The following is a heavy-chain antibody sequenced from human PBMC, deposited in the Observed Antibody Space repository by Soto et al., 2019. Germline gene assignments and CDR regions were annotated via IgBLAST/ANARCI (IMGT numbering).Heavy chain of an antibody. CDR1: GGTFSSYA. D-gene: IGHD6-25*01. CDR3: ARHKRLEYYFDN. Sequence: SVKVSCKASGGTFSSYAISWVRQAPGQGLEWMGGIIPIFGTANYAQKFQGRVTITADESTSTAYMELSSLRSEDTAVYYCARHKRLEYYFDNWGQGTLVTVSS. J-gene: IGHJ4*01. V-gene: IGHV1-69*13. CDR2: IIPIFGTA.